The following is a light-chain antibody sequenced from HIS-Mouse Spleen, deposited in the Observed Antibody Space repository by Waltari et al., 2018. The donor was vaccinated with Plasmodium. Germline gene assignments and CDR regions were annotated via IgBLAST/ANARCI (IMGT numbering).Light chain of an antibody. CDR2: EDS. V-gene: IGLV3-10*01. CDR1: ALPKTY. Sequence: SYELTQPPPVSVSPGQTARTTFPGYALPKTYAYWYQQKSGQAPVLVIYEDSKRPSGIPERFSGSSSGTMATLTISGAQVEDEADYYCYSTDSSGNHRVFGGGTKLTVL. J-gene: IGLJ3*02. CDR3: YSTDSSGNHRV.